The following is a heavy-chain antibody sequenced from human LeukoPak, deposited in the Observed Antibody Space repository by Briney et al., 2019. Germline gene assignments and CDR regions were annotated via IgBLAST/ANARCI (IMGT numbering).Heavy chain of an antibody. Sequence: SETLSLTCTVSGGSISNGGYYWSWIRQLPGKGLEWIGYIYYSGNTYYNPSLKSRVTISIDTSKNQFSLKLSSVTAADTAVYYCARGSGYEYYYYYGMDVWGQGTTVTVSS. V-gene: IGHV4-31*03. D-gene: IGHD5-12*01. CDR3: ARGSGYEYYYYYGMDV. CDR2: IYYSGNT. J-gene: IGHJ6*02. CDR1: GGSISNGGYY.